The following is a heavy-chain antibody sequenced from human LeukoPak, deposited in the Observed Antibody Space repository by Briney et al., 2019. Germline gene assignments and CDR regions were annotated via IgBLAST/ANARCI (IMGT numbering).Heavy chain of an antibody. D-gene: IGHD6-19*01. CDR1: GGSFSSSSYY. CDR2: IYYSGST. CDR3: ARHDARGWSKIDY. V-gene: IGHV4-39*01. Sequence: SETLSLTCTVSGGSFSSSSYYWGWIRQPPGKGLEWIGSIYYSGSTYYNPSLKSRVTISVDTSKNQFSLKLSSVTAADTAVYYCARHDARGWSKIDYWGQGTLVTVSS. J-gene: IGHJ4*02.